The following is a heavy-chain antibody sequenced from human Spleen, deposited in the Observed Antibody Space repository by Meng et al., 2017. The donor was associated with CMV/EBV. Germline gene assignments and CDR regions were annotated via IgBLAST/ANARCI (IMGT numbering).Heavy chain of an antibody. CDR2: INHSGST. J-gene: IGHJ5*02. CDR1: GYSIRSGYY. V-gene: IGHV4-34*01. CDR3: ARGLDSGWYPAA. Sequence: SETLSLTCTVSGYSIRSGYYWSWIRQPPGKGLEWIGEINHSGSTNYNPSLKSRVTISVDTSKNQFSLKLSSVTAADTAVYYCARGLDSGWYPAAWGQGTLVTVSS. D-gene: IGHD6-19*01.